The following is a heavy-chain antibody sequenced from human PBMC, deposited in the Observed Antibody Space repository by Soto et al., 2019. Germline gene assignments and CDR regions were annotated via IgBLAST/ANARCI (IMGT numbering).Heavy chain of an antibody. D-gene: IGHD5-12*01. J-gene: IGHJ4*02. CDR2: SRDKAQGYST. CDR1: GFTLSDHY. Sequence: GGSLRLSCAGSGFTLSDHYIDWVRQAPGKGLEWVGRSRDKAQGYSTAYAASVKGRFTISRDNSKDTLYLQMSSLSADDTAVYYCVKSRGGNNFVFFDWGQGALVTVSS. CDR3: VKSRGGNNFVFFD. V-gene: IGHV3-72*01.